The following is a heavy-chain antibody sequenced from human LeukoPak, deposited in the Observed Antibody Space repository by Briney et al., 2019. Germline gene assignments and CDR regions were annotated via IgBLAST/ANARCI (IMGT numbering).Heavy chain of an antibody. CDR2: MNPNSGNT. Sequence: ASVKVSCKASGYTFTSYDINWVRQATGQGREWMGWMNPNSGNTGYAQKFQGRVTMTRNTSISTAYMELSSLRSGDTAVYYCARAPPILRYFDWLGTMDVWGQGTTVTVSS. CDR1: GYTFTSYD. V-gene: IGHV1-8*01. D-gene: IGHD3-9*01. CDR3: ARAPPILRYFDWLGTMDV. J-gene: IGHJ6*02.